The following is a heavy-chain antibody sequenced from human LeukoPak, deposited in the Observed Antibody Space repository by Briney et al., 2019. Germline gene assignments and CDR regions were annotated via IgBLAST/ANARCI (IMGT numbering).Heavy chain of an antibody. J-gene: IGHJ6*02. CDR3: ARDRFFGLGYYYGMDV. D-gene: IGHD3-10*01. CDR1: GGTFSSYA. V-gene: IGHV1-69*04. Sequence: ASVKVSCKASGGTFSSYAISWVRQAPGQGLEWMGRIIPILGIANYAQKFQGRVTITADKSTSTAYMELSSLRSEDTAVYYCARDRFFGLGYYYGMDVWGQGTTVTVSS. CDR2: IIPILGIA.